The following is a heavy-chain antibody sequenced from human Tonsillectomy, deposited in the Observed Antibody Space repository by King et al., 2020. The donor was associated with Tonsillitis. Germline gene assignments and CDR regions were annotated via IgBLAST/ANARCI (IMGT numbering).Heavy chain of an antibody. CDR2: INPSNDNT. Sequence: VQLVESGAEVKKPGASVKVSCKASGYTFTSFDINWVRQATGQGLEWMGWINPSNDNTGSAQKFQGRVTMTWNTPIRTAYMELSSRTSEDTAVYYCARVGHTYGYLAYDSWGQGTLVTVSS. CDR1: GYTFTSFD. J-gene: IGHJ5*01. CDR3: ARVGHTYGYLAYDS. V-gene: IGHV1-8*01. D-gene: IGHD5-18*01.